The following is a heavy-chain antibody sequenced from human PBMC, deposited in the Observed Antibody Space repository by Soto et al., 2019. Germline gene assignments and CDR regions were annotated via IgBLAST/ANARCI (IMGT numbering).Heavy chain of an antibody. CDR1: GCSISSYY. Sequence: WETLSPTCTGSGCSISSYYWIWILQSAGKGLEWIGRIYTSGSTNYNPSLKSRVTMSVDTSKNQFSLKLSSVTAADTAVYYCARDLAADGTYAFDIWGQGTMVTVSS. CDR3: ARDLAADGTYAFDI. V-gene: IGHV4-4*07. CDR2: IYTSGST. D-gene: IGHD6-13*01. J-gene: IGHJ3*02.